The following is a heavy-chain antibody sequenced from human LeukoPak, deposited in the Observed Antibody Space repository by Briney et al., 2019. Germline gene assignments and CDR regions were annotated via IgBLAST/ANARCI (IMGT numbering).Heavy chain of an antibody. CDR1: GGSINSY. V-gene: IGHV4-59*01. CDR2: IYYSGST. CDR3: ARARTEGFYSSSWFDY. J-gene: IGHJ4*02. Sequence: SETLSLTCTVSGGSINSYWSWIRQPPGKGLEWIGYIYYSGSTNYNPSLKSRVTISVDTSKNQFSLKLSSVTAADTAVYYCARARTEGFYSSSWFDYWGQGTLVTVSS. D-gene: IGHD6-13*01.